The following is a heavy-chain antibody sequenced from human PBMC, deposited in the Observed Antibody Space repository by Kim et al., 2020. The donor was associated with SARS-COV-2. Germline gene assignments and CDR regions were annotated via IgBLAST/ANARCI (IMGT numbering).Heavy chain of an antibody. V-gene: IGHV4-31*03. CDR1: GGSISSGGYY. CDR2: IYYSGST. CDR3: ARTIRDSSSWYLSYYFDY. J-gene: IGHJ4*02. Sequence: SETLSLTCTVSGGSISSGGYYWSWIRQHPGKGLEWIGYIYYSGSTYYNPSLKSRVTISVDTSKNQFSLKLSSVTAADTAVYYCARTIRDSSSWYLSYYFDYWGQGTLVTVSS. D-gene: IGHD6-13*01.